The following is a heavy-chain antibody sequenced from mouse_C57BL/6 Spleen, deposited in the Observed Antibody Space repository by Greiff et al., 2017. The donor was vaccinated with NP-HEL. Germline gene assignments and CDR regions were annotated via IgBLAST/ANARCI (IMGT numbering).Heavy chain of an antibody. CDR3: AREDYYGSSPFDY. CDR2: INPSTGGT. D-gene: IGHD1-1*01. CDR1: GYSFTGYY. Sequence: EVQLQQSGPELVKPGASVKISCKASGYSFTGYYMNWVKQSPEKSLEWIGEINPSTGGTTYNQKFKAKATLTVDKSSSTAYMQLKSLTSEDSAVYYCAREDYYGSSPFDYWGQGTTLTVSS. J-gene: IGHJ2*01. V-gene: IGHV1-42*01.